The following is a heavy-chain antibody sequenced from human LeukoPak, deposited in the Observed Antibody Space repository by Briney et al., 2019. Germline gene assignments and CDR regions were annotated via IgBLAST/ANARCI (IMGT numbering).Heavy chain of an antibody. D-gene: IGHD5-18*01. Sequence: SETLSLTCTVSGGSISSYYWSWIRQPPGKGLEWIGYVYYSGTTNYNPSLESRVTISVDTSKNQFSLKLSSVTAADTAVYYCARGRPGYSYGLGRYYFDYWGQGTLVTVSS. J-gene: IGHJ4*02. CDR2: VYYSGTT. V-gene: IGHV4-59*12. CDR3: ARGRPGYSYGLGRYYFDY. CDR1: GGSISSYY.